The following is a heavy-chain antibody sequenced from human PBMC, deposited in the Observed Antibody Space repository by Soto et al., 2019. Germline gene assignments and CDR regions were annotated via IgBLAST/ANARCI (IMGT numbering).Heavy chain of an antibody. V-gene: IGHV3-30*18. J-gene: IGHJ6*02. Sequence: QVQLVESGGGVVQPVRSLRLSCAASGFTFSSYGMHWVRQVPGKGLEMVAVISYDGSNKNYADSVNGRFTISRDNSKNTQYLQMKSLRAEDTAVYYCAKEVWSGPMDVLDQGTTVTVSS. D-gene: IGHD3-3*01. CDR3: AKEVWSGPMDV. CDR1: GFTFSSYG. CDR2: ISYDGSNK.